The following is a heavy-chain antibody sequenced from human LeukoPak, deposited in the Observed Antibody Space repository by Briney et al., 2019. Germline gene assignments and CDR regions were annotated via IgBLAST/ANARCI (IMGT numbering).Heavy chain of an antibody. CDR2: IYTSGST. J-gene: IGHJ4*02. D-gene: IGHD3-10*01. Sequence: SETLSLTCAVSGGSISSYYWSWIRQPAGKGLEWIGRIYTSGSTNYNPSLKSRVTISVDTSKNQFSLKLSSVTAADTAVYYCARAKSYYGIGYYFDYWGQGTLVTVSS. V-gene: IGHV4-4*07. CDR1: GGSISSYY. CDR3: ARAKSYYGIGYYFDY.